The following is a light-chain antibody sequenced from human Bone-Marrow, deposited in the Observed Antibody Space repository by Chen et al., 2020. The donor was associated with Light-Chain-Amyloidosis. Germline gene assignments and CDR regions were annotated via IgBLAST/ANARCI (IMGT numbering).Light chain of an antibody. CDR1: DLPTKY. Sequence: SYELTPPPSVSVSPGQTARITCSGDDLPTKYAYWYQQKPGQAPVLVIHRDTERPSGISERFSGSSSGTTGTLTISGVQAEDEADYHCQSADSSGTYEVIFGGGTKLTVL. V-gene: IGLV3-25*03. CDR2: RDT. CDR3: QSADSSGTYEVI. J-gene: IGLJ2*01.